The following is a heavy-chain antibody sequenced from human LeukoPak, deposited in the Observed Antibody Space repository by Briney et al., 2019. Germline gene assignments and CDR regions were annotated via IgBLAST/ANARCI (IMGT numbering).Heavy chain of an antibody. CDR1: GFNFRSYA. D-gene: IGHD3-10*01. CDR2: ISYDGSNE. Sequence: PGRSLRLSCAAPGFNFRSYAMHWVRQAPGKGLEWVAVISYDGSNEDYTDSVKGRFIISRDDSRNTMSLQMNSLRVDDTAVYYCARGPDPVLRGPRRAFDLWGQGTMVTVSS. CDR3: ARGPDPVLRGPRRAFDL. V-gene: IGHV3-30-3*01. J-gene: IGHJ3*01.